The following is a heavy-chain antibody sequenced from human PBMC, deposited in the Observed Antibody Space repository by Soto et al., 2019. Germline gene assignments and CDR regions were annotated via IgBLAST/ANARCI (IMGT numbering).Heavy chain of an antibody. Sequence: EVQVLESGGGLVQPGGSLRLSCEGSGFTVSSHAMTWIRQAPGKGPEWVSTITADGGTYYADSVKGRFAMSRDTSESTLYLQMNSRGAEDTAAYYCAPHVSCSGGSCQYDAFAIRGQGTIVTVSS. CDR2: ITADGGT. CDR1: GFTVSSHA. D-gene: IGHD2-15*01. J-gene: IGHJ3*02. V-gene: IGHV3-23*01. CDR3: APHVSCSGGSCQYDAFAI.